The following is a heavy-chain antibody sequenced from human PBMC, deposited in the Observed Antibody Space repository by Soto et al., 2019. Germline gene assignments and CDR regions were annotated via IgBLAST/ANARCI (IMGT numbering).Heavy chain of an antibody. CDR1: GGSVSSGTYY. V-gene: IGHV4-61*01. D-gene: IGHD6-19*01. J-gene: IGHJ4*02. CDR3: ASYTSGWYDVSY. CDR2: IYYSGST. Sequence: QVQLQESGPGLVKPSETLSLTCTVSGGSVSSGTYYWSWIRQPPGKGLEWIGYIYYSGSTNYNPSLKSRVTISVDTSKNQFALKLSSVTAADTAVYYCASYTSGWYDVSYWGQGTLVTVSS.